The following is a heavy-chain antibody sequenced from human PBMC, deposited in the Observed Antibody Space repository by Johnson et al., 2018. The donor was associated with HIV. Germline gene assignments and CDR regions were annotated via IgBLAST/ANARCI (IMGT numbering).Heavy chain of an antibody. D-gene: IGHD3-3*01. J-gene: IGHJ3*02. Sequence: QMLLVESGGGVVQPGRSLRLSCAASGFTFSSYGMHWVRQAPGKGLEWVAVISYDGSNKYYADSVKGRFTISRDNSKNTLYLQMNSLTAEDTAVYYCAKPQWVSSGAFDIWGQGTMVTVSS. CDR1: GFTFSSYG. CDR3: AKPQWVSSGAFDI. V-gene: IGHV3-30*18. CDR2: ISYDGSNK.